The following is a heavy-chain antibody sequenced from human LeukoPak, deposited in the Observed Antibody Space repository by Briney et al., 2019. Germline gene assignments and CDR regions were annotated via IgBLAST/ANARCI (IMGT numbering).Heavy chain of an antibody. Sequence: GGSLRLSCAASGFTFSSYAMSWVRQAPGKGLEWVSAISGSGGSTYYADSVKGRFTISRDNSKNTLYLQMNSLRAEDTAVYYCARVGCSSTSCYPAIYYYYGMDVWGQGTTVTVSS. D-gene: IGHD2-2*01. J-gene: IGHJ6*02. CDR1: GFTFSSYA. CDR3: ARVGCSSTSCYPAIYYYYGMDV. CDR2: ISGSGGST. V-gene: IGHV3-23*01.